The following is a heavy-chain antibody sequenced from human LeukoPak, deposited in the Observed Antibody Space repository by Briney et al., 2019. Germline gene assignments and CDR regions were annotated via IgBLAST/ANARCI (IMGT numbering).Heavy chain of an antibody. J-gene: IGHJ5*02. D-gene: IGHD1-26*01. CDR3: ARAPLGAANWCDP. V-gene: IGHV4-59*01. CDR1: GFTFSSYN. CDR2: IYYSGNT. Sequence: GSLRLSCAASGFTFSSYNMNWVRQPPGKGLEWIGNIYYSGNTNYNPSLKSRVTILVETSKSQFSLRLSSVTAADTAVYYCARAPLGAANWCDPWGQGTLVAVSS.